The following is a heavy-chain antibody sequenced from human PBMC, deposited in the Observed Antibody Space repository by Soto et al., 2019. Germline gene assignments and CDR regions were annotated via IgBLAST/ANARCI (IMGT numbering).Heavy chain of an antibody. V-gene: IGHV4-59*08. CDR3: ARKRCSSTSCYRPNDAFDI. D-gene: IGHD2-2*02. CDR1: GGSISSYY. CDR2: IYYSGST. J-gene: IGHJ3*02. Sequence: SETLSLTCTVPGGSISSYYCSWLRQPPGKGLEWIGYIYYSGSTNYNPSLKSRVTISVDTSKHQFSLKLSSVTAADTAVYYCARKRCSSTSCYRPNDAFDIWGQGTMVT.